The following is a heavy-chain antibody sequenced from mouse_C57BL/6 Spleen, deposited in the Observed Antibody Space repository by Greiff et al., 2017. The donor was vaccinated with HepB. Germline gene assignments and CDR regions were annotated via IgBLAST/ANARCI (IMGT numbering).Heavy chain of an antibody. CDR3: AKYNRGSSVLDY. CDR2: IRNKANGYTS. Sequence: EVQLMESGGGLVQPGGSLSLSCAASGFTFTDYYMSWVRQPPGKALEWLGFIRNKANGYTSEYSASVKGRFTISRDNSQSILYLQMNALRAEDSATYYCAKYNRGSSVLDYWGQGTTLTVSS. D-gene: IGHD1-1*01. J-gene: IGHJ2*01. CDR1: GFTFTDYY. V-gene: IGHV7-3*01.